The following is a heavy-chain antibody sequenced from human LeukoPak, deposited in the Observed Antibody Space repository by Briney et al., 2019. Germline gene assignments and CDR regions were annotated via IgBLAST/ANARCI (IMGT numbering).Heavy chain of an antibody. CDR3: AREQETRFDY. J-gene: IGHJ4*02. V-gene: IGHV3-21*01. Sequence: PGRSLRLSCAASGFTFSSYSMNWVRQAPGKGLEWVSSISSSSSYIYYADSVKGRFTISRDNAKNSLYLQMSSLRAEDTAVYYCAREQETRFDYWGQGTLVTVSS. CDR1: GFTFSSYS. CDR2: ISSSSSYI.